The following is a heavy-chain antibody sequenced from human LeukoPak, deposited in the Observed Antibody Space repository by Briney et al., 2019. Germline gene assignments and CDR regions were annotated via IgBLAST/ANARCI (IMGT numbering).Heavy chain of an antibody. J-gene: IGHJ5*02. Sequence: ASVKVSCKASGYTFTSYGTSSVRQAPGQGLEWMGWISVYNGNTNYAQKFQGRVTMTTDTSTSTAYMELRSLRSDDTAVYYCARDRAAASNWFDPWGQGTLVTVSS. CDR3: ARDRAAASNWFDP. CDR2: ISVYNGNT. V-gene: IGHV1-18*01. CDR1: GYTFTSYG. D-gene: IGHD6-13*01.